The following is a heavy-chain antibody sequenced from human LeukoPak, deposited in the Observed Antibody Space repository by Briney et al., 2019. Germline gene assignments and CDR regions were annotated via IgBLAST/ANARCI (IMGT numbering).Heavy chain of an antibody. D-gene: IGHD3-3*01. Sequence: PGGSLRLSCAASGFTFSDYYMSWIRQAPGTGLELVSYISSSGSTIYYADSVKGRFTISRDNAKNSLYLQMNSLRAEDTAVYHCARDGRYEFWASAWYDPWGQGTLVTVSS. CDR1: GFTFSDYY. V-gene: IGHV3-11*04. J-gene: IGHJ5*02. CDR2: ISSSGSTI. CDR3: ARDGRYEFWASAWYDP.